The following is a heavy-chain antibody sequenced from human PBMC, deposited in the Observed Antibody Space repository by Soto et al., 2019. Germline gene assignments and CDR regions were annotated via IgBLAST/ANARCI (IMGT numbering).Heavy chain of an antibody. D-gene: IGHD3-16*02. V-gene: IGHV4-39*01. J-gene: IGHJ4*02. CDR3: ARRVWGSYRPPPIDY. CDR1: GGSISSSNYY. CDR2: IFYSGSP. Sequence: QLQLQESGPGLVKPSETLSLTCTVSGGSISSSNYYWGWIRQPPGKGLEWIGRIFYSGSPYYNPSLKCPVTISGDTSRDPCSLKLGSVTAADTAVNYCARRVWGSYRPPPIDYWGQGILVTVSS.